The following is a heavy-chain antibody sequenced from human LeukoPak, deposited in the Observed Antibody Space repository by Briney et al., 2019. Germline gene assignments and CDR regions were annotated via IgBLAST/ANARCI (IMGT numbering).Heavy chain of an antibody. Sequence: GGSLRLSCAASGFTFSSYGTHWVRQAPGKGLEWVAFIRYDGSNKYYADSVRGRFTISRDTSKNMVFLQMNSLRVEDTAVYYCARGIDYWGRGTLVTVSS. CDR2: IRYDGSNK. J-gene: IGHJ4*02. CDR3: ARGIDY. V-gene: IGHV3-30*02. CDR1: GFTFSSYG.